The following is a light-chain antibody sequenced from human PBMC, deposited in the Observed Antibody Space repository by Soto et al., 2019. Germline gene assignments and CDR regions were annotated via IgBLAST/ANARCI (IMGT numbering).Light chain of an antibody. CDR2: RNN. V-gene: IGLV1-47*01. J-gene: IGLJ1*01. Sequence: QSVLTQPPSASGTPGQRVTISCSGSSSNIGTNYVYWYQQLPGTAPKLLIYRNNQRPSGVPDRFSGPKSGTSASLAISGLRSEDEADYYCAAWDDRLRGLYVFGIGTKVTV. CDR3: AAWDDRLRGLYV. CDR1: SSNIGTNY.